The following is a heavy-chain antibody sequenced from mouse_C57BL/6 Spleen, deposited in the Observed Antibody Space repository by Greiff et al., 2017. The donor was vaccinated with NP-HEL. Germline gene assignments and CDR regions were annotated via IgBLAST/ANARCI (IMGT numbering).Heavy chain of an antibody. CDR2: ISDGGSYT. CDR1: GFTFSSYA. D-gene: IGHD2-12*01. V-gene: IGHV5-4*01. CDR3: ARDGYPSFFYAMDY. J-gene: IGHJ4*01. Sequence: EVQLVESGGGLVKPGGSLKLSCAASGFTFSSYAMSWVRQTPEKRLEWVATISDGGSYTYYPDNVKGRFTISRDNAKNNLYLQMSHLKSEDTAMYYCARDGYPSFFYAMDYWGQGTSVTVSS.